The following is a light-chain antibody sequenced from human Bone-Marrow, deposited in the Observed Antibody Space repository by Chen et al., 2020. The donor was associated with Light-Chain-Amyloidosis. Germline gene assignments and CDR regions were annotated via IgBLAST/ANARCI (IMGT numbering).Light chain of an antibody. CDR3: MQGLQTPLT. J-gene: IGKJ4*01. CDR2: FCS. CDR1: QSLLNSNGYNF. Sequence: DIVMTQSPVPLPVTPGEPASIYCMSSQSLLNSNGYNFLDWYVQKPGQSLQLLIFFCSIRASVVPDRFSGSGSGTDFTLKISRVEAEDFGIYFGMQGLQTPLTFGGGTKVEI. V-gene: IGKV2-28*01.